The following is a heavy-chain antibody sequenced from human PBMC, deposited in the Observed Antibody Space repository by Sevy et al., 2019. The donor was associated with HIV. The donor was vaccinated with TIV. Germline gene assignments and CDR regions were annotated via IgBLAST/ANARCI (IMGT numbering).Heavy chain of an antibody. Sequence: GGSLRLSCAASGFTFSSYSMNWVRQAPGKGLEWVSYISSSSSTRYYADSVKGRFTISRDNAKNSLYLQMNSLRAEDTAVYYCARDLGVGYCSGGSCYPAWFGPWGQGTLVTVSS. J-gene: IGHJ5*02. V-gene: IGHV3-48*01. CDR2: ISSSSSTR. CDR3: ARDLGVGYCSGGSCYPAWFGP. CDR1: GFTFSSYS. D-gene: IGHD2-15*01.